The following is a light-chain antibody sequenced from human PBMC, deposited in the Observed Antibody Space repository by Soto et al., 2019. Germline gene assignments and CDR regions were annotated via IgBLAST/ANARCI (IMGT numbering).Light chain of an antibody. CDR3: MQALQTPPT. CDR2: LGS. J-gene: IGKJ2*01. Sequence: DIVMTQSPLSLPVTPGEPASISCRSSQSLLHSNGYNYLDWYLQKPGQSPQLLIYLGSNRASGVPDRFSGSGSGTDVTLKISRVEAEDVAVYYCMQALQTPPTFGQGTKLEIK. V-gene: IGKV2-28*01. CDR1: QSLLHSNGYNY.